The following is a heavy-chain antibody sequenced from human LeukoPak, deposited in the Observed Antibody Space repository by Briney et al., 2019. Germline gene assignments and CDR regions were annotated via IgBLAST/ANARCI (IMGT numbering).Heavy chain of an antibody. V-gene: IGHV3-7*01. CDR3: ARAAGTEDYYYGMDV. CDR1: GFAFSNYN. CDR2: INEDGSEK. Sequence: PGGSLRLSCAASGFAFSNYNMNWVRQAPGKGLEWVANINEDGSEKYYVDSVKGRFTVSRDNAKNSLYLQMNSLRAEDTAVYYCARAAGTEDYYYGMDVWGQGTTVPSP. J-gene: IGHJ6*02. D-gene: IGHD6-19*01.